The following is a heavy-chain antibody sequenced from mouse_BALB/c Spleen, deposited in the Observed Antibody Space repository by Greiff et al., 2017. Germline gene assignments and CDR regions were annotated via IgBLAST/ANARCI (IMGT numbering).Heavy chain of an antibody. J-gene: IGHJ1*01. V-gene: IGHV2-6-2*01. CDR1: GFSLTSYG. D-gene: IGHD2-2*01. CDR3: ARGGYDWYFDV. CDR2: IWSDGST. Sequence: VQLQQSGPDLVAPSQSLSITCTVSGFSLTSYGVHWVRQPPGKGLEGLVVIWSDGSTTYNSALKYRLSISKDNSKSQVFLKMNSLQTDDTAMYYCARGGYDWYFDVWGAGTTVTVSS.